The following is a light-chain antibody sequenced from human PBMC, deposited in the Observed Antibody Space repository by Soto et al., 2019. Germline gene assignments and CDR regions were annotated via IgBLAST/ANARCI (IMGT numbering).Light chain of an antibody. Sequence: QSALTQPPSASGSPGQSVSISCTGTSTDIGGYNYVSWYQQHPGQAPKLMIYGVTTRPSGISNRFSGSKSGNTASLTISGLQTEDEADYYCNSYTSTSAYVFGTGTKLTVL. V-gene: IGLV2-14*01. CDR2: GVT. CDR1: STDIGGYNY. CDR3: NSYTSTSAYV. J-gene: IGLJ1*01.